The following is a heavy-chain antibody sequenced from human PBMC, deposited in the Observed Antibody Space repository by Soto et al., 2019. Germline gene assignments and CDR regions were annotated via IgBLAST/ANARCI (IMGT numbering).Heavy chain of an antibody. CDR3: ARGNCADDCYENYFYYYGMDV. D-gene: IGHD2-21*02. CDR1: GGSISDYF. J-gene: IGHJ6*02. CDR2: IYGGGST. Sequence: PSETLSLTCTVSGGSISDYFWSWIRQAPGKRLEWIGYIYGGGSTDYNPSLKSRVTISVDTSKNQFFLKLNSVIAADTAVYFCARGNCADDCYENYFYYYGMDVWGQGXTVTVYS. V-gene: IGHV4-59*01.